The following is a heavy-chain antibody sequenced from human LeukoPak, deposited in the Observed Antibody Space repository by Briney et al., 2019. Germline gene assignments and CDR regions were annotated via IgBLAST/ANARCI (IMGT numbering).Heavy chain of an antibody. Sequence: GGSLRLSCAASGFTFSSYGMHWVRQAPCKGLEGVAVISYDGSNKYYADSVRGRFTISRDNSKNTLYLQMNSLRAEDTAVYYCAKDYYGSSGYYNYGMDVWGQGTTVTVS. V-gene: IGHV3-30*18. CDR2: ISYDGSNK. D-gene: IGHD3-22*01. CDR3: AKDYYGSSGYYNYGMDV. CDR1: GFTFSSYG. J-gene: IGHJ6*02.